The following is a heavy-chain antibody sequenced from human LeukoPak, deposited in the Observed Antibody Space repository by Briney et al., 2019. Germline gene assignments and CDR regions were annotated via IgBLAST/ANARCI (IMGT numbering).Heavy chain of an antibody. J-gene: IGHJ6*02. CDR2: ISYDGNYK. D-gene: IGHD4-23*01. V-gene: IGHV3-30*03. CDR1: GFTFSSYV. CDR3: ARGNYGGDEGYYYYYGMDV. Sequence: GGSLRLSCAASGFTFSSYVAVWVRQAPGKGLEWVAGISYDGNYKYYVDSVKGRFTISRDNSKSTLYLQMNSLRAGDTAIYYCARGNYGGDEGYYYYYGMDVWGQGTTVTVSS.